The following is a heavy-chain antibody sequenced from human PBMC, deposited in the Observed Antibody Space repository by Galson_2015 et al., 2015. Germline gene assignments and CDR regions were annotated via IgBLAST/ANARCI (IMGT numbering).Heavy chain of an antibody. CDR1: GFTFSSSS. V-gene: IGHV3-48*02. Sequence: SLRLSCAASGFTFSSSSMNWVRQAPGKGLEWVSYISSDSTTIYYADSVKGRFTISRDIAKNSLYLQMNSLRDEDTAVYYCARDRPHLNWGQGTLVTVSS. CDR2: ISSDSTTI. J-gene: IGHJ4*02. CDR3: ARDRPHLN.